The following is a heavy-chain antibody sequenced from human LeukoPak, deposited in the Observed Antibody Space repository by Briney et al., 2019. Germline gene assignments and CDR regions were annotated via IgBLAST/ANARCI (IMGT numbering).Heavy chain of an antibody. V-gene: IGHV3-15*01. D-gene: IGHD4-17*01. CDR3: TTDLPDYAPYDFDY. CDR1: GFTFNYAW. CDR2: IKSKNDGGTA. Sequence: GGSLRLSCAASGFTFNYAWMNWVRQAPGKGPEWVGRIKSKNDGGTADYAAPVKGRFTISRDDSQNTLSLQMNSLKTEDTAVYYCTTDLPDYAPYDFDYWGQGILVTVSS. J-gene: IGHJ4*02.